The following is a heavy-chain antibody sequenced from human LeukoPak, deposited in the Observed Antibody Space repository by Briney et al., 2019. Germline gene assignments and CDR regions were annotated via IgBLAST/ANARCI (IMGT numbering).Heavy chain of an antibody. V-gene: IGHV1-46*01. CDR1: GYTFTSYY. CDR3: ARDAERRSGKDYYSSSWYVGSENDPNWFDP. CDR2: INPSGGST. D-gene: IGHD6-13*01. Sequence: ASVKVSCKASGYTFTSYYMHWVRQAPGQGLEWMGIINPSGGSTSYAQKFQGRVTMTRDTSISTAYMELSRLRSDDTAVYYCARDAERRSGKDYYSSSWYVGSENDPNWFDPWGQGTLVTVSS. J-gene: IGHJ5*02.